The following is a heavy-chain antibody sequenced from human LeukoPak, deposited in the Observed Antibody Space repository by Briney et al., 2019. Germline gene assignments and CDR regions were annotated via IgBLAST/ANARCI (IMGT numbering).Heavy chain of an antibody. CDR3: ARGYGEPGIDY. CDR1: GFTFSNYC. V-gene: IGHV3-21*01. J-gene: IGHJ4*02. D-gene: IGHD4-17*01. Sequence: GGSLRLSCAASGFTFSNYCMNWVRQAPGKGLEWVSYISSSSSYIYYVDSVKGRFTISRDNAKNSLYLQMNSLRAEDTAVYYCARGYGEPGIDYWGQGTLVTVSS. CDR2: ISSSSSYI.